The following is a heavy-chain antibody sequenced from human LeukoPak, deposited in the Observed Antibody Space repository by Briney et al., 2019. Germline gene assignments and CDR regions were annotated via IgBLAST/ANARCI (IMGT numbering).Heavy chain of an antibody. CDR3: ASASQIGWFDP. CDR1: GYTFTSYG. CDR2: ISAYNGNT. D-gene: IGHD2-21*01. Sequence: ASVNVSCKASGYTFTSYGISWVRQAPGQGLEWMGWISAYNGNTNYAQRLQGRVTMTTDTSTSTAYMELRSLRSDDTAVYYCASASQIGWFDPWGQGTLVTVSS. V-gene: IGHV1-18*01. J-gene: IGHJ5*02.